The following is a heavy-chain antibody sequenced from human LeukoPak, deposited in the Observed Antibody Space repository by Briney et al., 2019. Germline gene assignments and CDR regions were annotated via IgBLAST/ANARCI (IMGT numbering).Heavy chain of an antibody. Sequence: GGSLRLSCAASGFDFSKYTMSWVRQAPGKGLEWVSSISSGSRRIHYADSMRGRFTISRDNAKSSVYLQTHNLRVEDTATYFCARVVLDHFWGRGTLVTVSS. CDR1: GFDFSKYT. V-gene: IGHV3-21*06. J-gene: IGHJ4*02. CDR2: ISSGSRRI. CDR3: ARVVLDHF. D-gene: IGHD6-6*01.